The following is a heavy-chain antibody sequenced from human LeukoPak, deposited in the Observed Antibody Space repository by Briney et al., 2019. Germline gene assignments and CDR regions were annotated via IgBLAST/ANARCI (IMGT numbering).Heavy chain of an antibody. Sequence: GGSLRLSCAAPGFTFTSYATSWDSPAPGKGMWWGSAISGSGGRTNYADSVEGRFPTSRDTSKKTLYIQMSSLRAEGTAVYYCAGAVCFGFEEQWLPYWGQGTLVTVSS. CDR1: GFTFTSYA. J-gene: IGHJ4*02. CDR2: ISGSGGRT. D-gene: IGHD6-19*01. V-gene: IGHV3-23*01. CDR3: AGAVCFGFEEQWLPY.